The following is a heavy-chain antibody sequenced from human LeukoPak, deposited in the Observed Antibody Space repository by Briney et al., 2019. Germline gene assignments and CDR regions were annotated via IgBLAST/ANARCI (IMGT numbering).Heavy chain of an antibody. CDR1: GYTFSNYC. CDR2: LNPTYDIP. V-gene: IGHV1-46*01. Sequence: ASVKVSCKASGYTFSNYCMHRVRQAPGQGLEWMGILNPTYDIPIYAQKFEGRVTMTRDMSTSTVYMELSSLTSDDTAVYFCAKDPRNILTGDYDDFDIWGQGTMVIVSS. CDR3: AKDPRNILTGDYDDFDI. D-gene: IGHD3-9*01. J-gene: IGHJ3*02.